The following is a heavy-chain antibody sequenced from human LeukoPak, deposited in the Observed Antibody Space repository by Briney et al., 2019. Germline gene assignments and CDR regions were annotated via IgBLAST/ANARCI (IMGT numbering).Heavy chain of an antibody. J-gene: IGHJ4*02. Sequence: ASVKVSCKASGYTFTSYGISWVRQAPGQGLEWMGWISAYNGNTNYAQKLQGRVTMTTDTSTSTAYMELRSLRSDDTAVYYCARGISYDSSGYYVYWGQGTLVTVSS. CDR2: ISAYNGNT. V-gene: IGHV1-18*01. CDR1: GYTFTSYG. D-gene: IGHD3-22*01. CDR3: ARGISYDSSGYYVY.